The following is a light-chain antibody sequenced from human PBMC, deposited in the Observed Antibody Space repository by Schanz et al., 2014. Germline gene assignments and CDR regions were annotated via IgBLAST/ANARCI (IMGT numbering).Light chain of an antibody. CDR2: DVT. V-gene: IGLV2-8*01. CDR1: SSDVGGYNY. J-gene: IGLJ3*02. CDR3: ASWDDSLKARV. Sequence: QSALTQPPSASGTPGQSVTISCTGTSSDVGGYNYVAWYQQHPGKAPKLMISDVTRRPSGVPDRFSGSKSGTSASLAISGLQSEDEADYYCASWDDSLKARVFGGGTKLTVL.